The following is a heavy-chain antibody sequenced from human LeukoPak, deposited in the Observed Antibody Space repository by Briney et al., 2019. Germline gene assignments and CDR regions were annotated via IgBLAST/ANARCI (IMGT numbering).Heavy chain of an antibody. CDR1: GFTFSSYE. Sequence: GGSLRPSCAASGFTFSSYEMNWVRQAPGKGLEWVSYISSSGSTIYYADSVKGRFTISRDNAKNSLYLQMNSLRAEDTAVYYCARRDDGYYGSGSYLYYYGMDVWGQGTTVTVSS. CDR3: ARRDDGYYGSGSYLYYYGMDV. J-gene: IGHJ6*02. D-gene: IGHD3-10*01. V-gene: IGHV3-48*03. CDR2: ISSSGSTI.